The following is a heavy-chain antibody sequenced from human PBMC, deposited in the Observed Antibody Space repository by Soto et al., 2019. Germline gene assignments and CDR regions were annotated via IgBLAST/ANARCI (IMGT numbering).Heavy chain of an antibody. V-gene: IGHV1-69*12. Sequence: QVQLVQSGAEVKKPGSSVKVSCKTSGGTFSSYAISWVRQAPGQGLEWMGGIIPMFGTANYAQKFQGRVMITADESTSTAYMELTSLRSEDTAVYYCARSRANYYDSRGYYYSSFHYWGQGTLVTVSS. CDR3: ARSRANYYDSRGYYYSSFHY. J-gene: IGHJ4*02. CDR1: GGTFSSYA. CDR2: IIPMFGTA. D-gene: IGHD3-22*01.